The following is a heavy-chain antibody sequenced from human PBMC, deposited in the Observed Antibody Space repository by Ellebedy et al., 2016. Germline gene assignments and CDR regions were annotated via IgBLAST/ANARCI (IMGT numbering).Heavy chain of an antibody. CDR3: AKEQSTEVAGYADALDI. V-gene: IGHV3-23*01. CDR1: GFTFSSYA. CDR2: IVHSGGNT. J-gene: IGHJ3*02. Sequence: GGSLRLSXAASGFTFSSYAMSWVRQAPGKGLEWVSAIVHSGGNTYYAESVKGRFTISRDNSKNALYLQMNSLRADDTAVYFCAKEQSTEVAGYADALDIWGQGTMVTVSS. D-gene: IGHD6-19*01.